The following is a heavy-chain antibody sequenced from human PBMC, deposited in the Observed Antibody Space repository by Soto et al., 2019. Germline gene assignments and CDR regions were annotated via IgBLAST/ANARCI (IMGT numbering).Heavy chain of an antibody. D-gene: IGHD3-10*01. V-gene: IGHV1-46*01. Sequence: ASVKVSCKASGYTFTSYYMHWVRQAPGQGLEWMGIINPSGGSTSYAQKFQGRVTMTRDTSTSTVYMELSSLRSEDTAVYYCARDREYYGSGSYRPYYYYGMDVWGQGTTVTVSS. J-gene: IGHJ6*02. CDR1: GYTFTSYY. CDR2: INPSGGST. CDR3: ARDREYYGSGSYRPYYYYGMDV.